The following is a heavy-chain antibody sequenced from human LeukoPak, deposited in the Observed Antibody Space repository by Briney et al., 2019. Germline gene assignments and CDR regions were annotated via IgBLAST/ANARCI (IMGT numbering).Heavy chain of an antibody. V-gene: IGHV3-23*01. CDR3: ARPDGYWGLS. CDR2: NRPRGDGT. J-gene: IGHJ5*02. Sequence: GGSLRLSCAASGFTFSNYAMTWVRQAPGKGLEWVSANRPRGDGTYYADSVKGRFTVSRDNSKNTLYLQMNSLRAEDTAVYYCARPDGYWGLSWGQGTLVTVSS. D-gene: IGHD5-24*01. CDR1: GFTFSNYA.